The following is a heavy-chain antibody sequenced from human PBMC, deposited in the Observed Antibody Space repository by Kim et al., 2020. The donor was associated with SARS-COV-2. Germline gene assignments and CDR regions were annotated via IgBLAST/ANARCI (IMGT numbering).Heavy chain of an antibody. D-gene: IGHD4-4*01. J-gene: IGHJ6*02. Sequence: HYADPVKGRFRISRDNSTNTLYLQMNSLRVEDTARYYCAKDLYDYSAMDVWGQGTPVTVSS. CDR3: AKDLYDYSAMDV. V-gene: IGHV3-23*01.